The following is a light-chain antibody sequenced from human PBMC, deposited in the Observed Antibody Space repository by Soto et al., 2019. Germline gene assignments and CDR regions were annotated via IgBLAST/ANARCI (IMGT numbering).Light chain of an antibody. Sequence: EIVLTQSPGTLSLSTGERATLSCRASQTVSNNYLAWYQQKPGQAPRLLIYGASSRATGIPDRFSGSGSGTDFTLTISRLEPEDFAVYYCQQYNKSFMYSFGQGTNLEIK. CDR3: QQYNKSFMYS. CDR2: GAS. J-gene: IGKJ2*01. CDR1: QTVSNNY. V-gene: IGKV3-20*01.